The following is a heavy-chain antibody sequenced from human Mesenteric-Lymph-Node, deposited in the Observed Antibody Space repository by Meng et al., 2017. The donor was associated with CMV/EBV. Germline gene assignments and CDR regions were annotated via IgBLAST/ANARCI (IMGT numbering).Heavy chain of an antibody. J-gene: IGHJ6*02. CDR3: ARGTQPYYYYYGMDV. D-gene: IGHD1-14*01. CDR1: GYTFTGYY. V-gene: IGHV1-2*02. CDR2: INPNSGGT. Sequence: ASVKVTCKASGYTFTGYYMHWVRQAPGQGLEGMGWINPNSGGTNYAQKFQGRVTMTRDTSISTAYMELSRLRSDDTAVYYCARGTQPYYYYYGMDVWGQGTTVTVSS.